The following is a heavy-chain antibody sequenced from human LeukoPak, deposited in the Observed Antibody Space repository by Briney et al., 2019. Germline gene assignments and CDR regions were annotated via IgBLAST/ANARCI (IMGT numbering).Heavy chain of an antibody. Sequence: PGGSLRLSCAASGFTFSSSAMSWVRQAPGKGLEWVSAISGSGGSTYYADSVKGRFTISRDNSKNTLYLQMNSLRAEDTAVYYCAKGSGSYYWFDPWGQGTLVTVSS. J-gene: IGHJ5*02. CDR1: GFTFSSSA. D-gene: IGHD3-10*01. V-gene: IGHV3-23*01. CDR2: ISGSGGST. CDR3: AKGSGSYYWFDP.